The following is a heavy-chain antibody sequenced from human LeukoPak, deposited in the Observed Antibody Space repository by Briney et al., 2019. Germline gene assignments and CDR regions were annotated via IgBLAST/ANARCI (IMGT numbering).Heavy chain of an antibody. D-gene: IGHD3-10*01. J-gene: IGHJ4*02. CDR3: ATDYHGSGSYHY. V-gene: IGHV3-21*01. CDR2: ISSSSSYI. CDR1: GFTFSSYS. Sequence: GGSLRLSCAASGFTFSSYSMNWVRQAPGKGLEWVSSISSSSSYIYYADSVKGRFTISRDNAKNSLYLQMNSLRAEDTAVYYCATDYHGSGSYHYWGQGTLVTVSS.